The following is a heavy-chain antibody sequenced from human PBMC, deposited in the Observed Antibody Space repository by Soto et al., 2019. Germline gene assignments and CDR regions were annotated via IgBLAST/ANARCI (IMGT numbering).Heavy chain of an antibody. CDR1: GYTFTSYD. Sequence: QVQLVQSGAEVKKPGASVKVSCKASGYTFTSYDINWVRQATGQGLEWMGWVNPNSGNIGYAQKFQGRVTMTRNTSISTDYMELSSLRFEDTAVYYCARTTGYCSCGSFYLGIKYYYNYDMDVWGKGTTVTVSS. CDR3: ARTTGYCSCGSFYLGIKYYYNYDMDV. J-gene: IGHJ6*03. V-gene: IGHV1-8*01. D-gene: IGHD2-15*01. CDR2: VNPNSGNI.